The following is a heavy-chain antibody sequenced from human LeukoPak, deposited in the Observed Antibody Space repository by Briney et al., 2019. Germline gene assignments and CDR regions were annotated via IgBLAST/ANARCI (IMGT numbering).Heavy chain of an antibody. CDR2: IYHSGST. J-gene: IGHJ4*02. CDR3: ARRGSSWPNFDY. CDR1: GYPISSGYY. D-gene: IGHD6-13*01. V-gene: IGHV4-38-2*02. Sequence: SETLSLTCTVSGYPISSGYYWGWIRQPPGKGLEWIGSIYHSGSTYYNPSLKSRVTISVDTSRNQFSLKLSSVTAADTAVYYCARRGSSWPNFDYWGRGTLVTVSS.